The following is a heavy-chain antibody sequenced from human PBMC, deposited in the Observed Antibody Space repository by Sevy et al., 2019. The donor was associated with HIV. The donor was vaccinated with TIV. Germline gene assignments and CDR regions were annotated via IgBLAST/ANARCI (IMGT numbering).Heavy chain of an antibody. CDR1: GGSISSGDYY. V-gene: IGHV4-30-4*01. Sequence: SETLSLTCTVSGGSISSGDYYWSWIRQPPGKGLEWIGYIYYSGITYYNSSLKSRVTISVDTSKNQFSLNLSSVTAADTAVYYCARQMITAGGGEIDYWGQGTLVTVSS. CDR2: IYYSGIT. D-gene: IGHD6-13*01. CDR3: ARQMITAGGGEIDY. J-gene: IGHJ4*02.